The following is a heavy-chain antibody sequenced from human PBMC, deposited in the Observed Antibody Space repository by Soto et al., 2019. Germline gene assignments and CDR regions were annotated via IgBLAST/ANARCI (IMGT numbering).Heavy chain of an antibody. CDR3: AREPDITVTLGGVMPCYLIY. CDR1: GFTFHNYG. D-gene: IGHD3-16*01. Sequence: EVQLAESGGGVVRRGGSLRLSCAASGFTFHNYGMSWVRQVPGKGLQWVAGINWNGGSAGFAASVKGRFTVSRDNAKNSLYLQMSSLRAADTDVYHCAREPDITVTLGGVMPCYLIYWGQGTPVTVSS. J-gene: IGHJ4*01. V-gene: IGHV3-20*01. CDR2: INWNGGSA.